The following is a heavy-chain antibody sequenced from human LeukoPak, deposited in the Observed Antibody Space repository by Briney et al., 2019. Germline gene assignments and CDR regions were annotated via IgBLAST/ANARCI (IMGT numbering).Heavy chain of an antibody. D-gene: IGHD3-9*01. J-gene: IGHJ3*02. CDR1: GYTFSSYG. CDR2: ISAYNGNT. V-gene: IGHV1-18*01. CDR3: ARGERYFAAFDI. Sequence: ASVKVSCKASGYTFSSYGISWVRQARGQGLEWMGWISAYNGNTNYAQKLQGRVTMTTDTSTSRAYMELRSLLSDDTAVYYCARGERYFAAFDIWGQGTMVTVSS.